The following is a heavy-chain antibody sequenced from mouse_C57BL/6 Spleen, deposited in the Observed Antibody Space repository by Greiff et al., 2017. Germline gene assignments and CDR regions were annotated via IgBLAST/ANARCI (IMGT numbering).Heavy chain of an antibody. Sequence: LVESGASVKISCKASGYTFTDYYMNWVKQSHGKSLEWIGDINPNNGGTSYNQKFKGKATLTVDKSSSTAYMELRSLTSEDSAVYYCARIITTVHFDYWGQGTTLTVSS. CDR3: ARIITTVHFDY. V-gene: IGHV1-26*01. J-gene: IGHJ2*01. D-gene: IGHD1-1*01. CDR1: GYTFTDYY. CDR2: INPNNGGT.